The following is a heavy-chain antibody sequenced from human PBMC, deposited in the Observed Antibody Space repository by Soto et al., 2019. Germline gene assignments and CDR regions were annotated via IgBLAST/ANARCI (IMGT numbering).Heavy chain of an antibody. CDR3: VRDGQGGFLDL. CDR1: GFRFRSYW. V-gene: IGHV3-7*01. Sequence: EVQLVESGGGLVQPGGPLRLSCAASGFRFRSYWMSWVRQAPGKGLEWVANINEDGNEKYYVDSVRGRFTISRDNAKNSLFLQMSSLSAEDTYVYVCVRDGQGGFLDLWGQGTLVTVSS. J-gene: IGHJ5*02. CDR2: INEDGNEK. D-gene: IGHD5-12*01.